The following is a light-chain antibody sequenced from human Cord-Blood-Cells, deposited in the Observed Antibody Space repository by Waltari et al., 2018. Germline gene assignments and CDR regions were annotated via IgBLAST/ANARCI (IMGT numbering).Light chain of an antibody. CDR1: QSLSSY. CDR2: AAS. V-gene: IGKV1-39*01. J-gene: IGKJ4*01. CDR3: QQSYSTPLT. Sequence: DIQMTQSPSHLSASVGDRVTITCRASQSLSSYLNWYQQKPGKAPKLLIYAASSLQSGVPSRFSGSGSGTDFTLTISSLQPEDFATYYCQQSYSTPLTFGGGTKVEIK.